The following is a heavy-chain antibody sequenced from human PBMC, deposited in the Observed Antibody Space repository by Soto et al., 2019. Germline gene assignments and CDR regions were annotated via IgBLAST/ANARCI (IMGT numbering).Heavy chain of an antibody. Sequence: QVYLVESGGGVVQPGRSLRLSCAVSGLTFSSYGMHWVRQAPGKGLEWVAVISYDGSKKYYADSVKGRFTISRDNSKNTVYLQMNSLRPEDTAVYYCAKSSTAEYYYYAMDVWGQGTTVTVSS. D-gene: IGHD4-4*01. V-gene: IGHV3-30*18. CDR3: AKSSTAEYYYYAMDV. CDR2: ISYDGSKK. CDR1: GLTFSSYG. J-gene: IGHJ6*02.